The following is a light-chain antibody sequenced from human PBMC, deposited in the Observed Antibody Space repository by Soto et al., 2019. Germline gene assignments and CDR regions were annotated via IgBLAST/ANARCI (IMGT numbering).Light chain of an antibody. J-gene: IGKJ4*01. V-gene: IGKV3-11*01. CDR1: QSVHSY. CDR2: DAS. CDR3: QQRSHWPVT. Sequence: EIVLTQSPATLSLSPGDRATLFCRASQSVHSYLAWYRLKPGQAPRLLIYDASNRATGIPARFSGSGSGTDFILTISSLEPEDFAVYYCQQRSHWPVTFGGGTRVEIK.